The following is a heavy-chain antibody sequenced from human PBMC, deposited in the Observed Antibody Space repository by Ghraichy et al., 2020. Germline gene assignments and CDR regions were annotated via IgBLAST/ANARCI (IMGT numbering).Heavy chain of an antibody. Sequence: GGSLRLSCAASGFTFSSYAMHWVRQAPGKGLEYVSAISSNGGSTYYANSVKGRFTISRDNSKNTLYLQMGSLRAEDMAVYYCAGYYDFWSGYFPELGLRAEAFDIWGQGTMVTVSS. V-gene: IGHV3-64*01. CDR1: GFTFSSYA. CDR3: AGYYDFWSGYFPELGLRAEAFDI. CDR2: ISSNGGST. J-gene: IGHJ3*02. D-gene: IGHD3-3*01.